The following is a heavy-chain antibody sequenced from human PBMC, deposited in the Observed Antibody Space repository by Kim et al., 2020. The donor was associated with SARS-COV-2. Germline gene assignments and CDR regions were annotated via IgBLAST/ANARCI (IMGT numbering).Heavy chain of an antibody. V-gene: IGHV3-30*02. CDR3: AKAVRAASSSSFSDY. D-gene: IGHD6-6*01. Sequence: DSVKGRFTISRDNSKNTLYLQMNSLRAEDTAVYYCAKAVRAASSSSFSDYWGQGTLVTVSS. J-gene: IGHJ4*02.